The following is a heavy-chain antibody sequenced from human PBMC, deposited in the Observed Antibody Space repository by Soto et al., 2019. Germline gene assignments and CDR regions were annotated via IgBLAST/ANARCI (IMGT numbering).Heavy chain of an antibody. CDR2: MTGSGYTP. Sequence: PGGSLWLSCAAAGSILSNYAISWVRHAPGKGLEWVSGMTGSGYTPYYGDYVSGRFTISRDNYKHTLYLQMNSLRAGDTAIYYCAKDYHSATKTAPAAMDSWGQGSTVRVS. CDR3: AKDYHSATKTAPAAMDS. J-gene: IGHJ6*02. D-gene: IGHD3-16*02. CDR1: GSILSNYA. V-gene: IGHV3-23*01.